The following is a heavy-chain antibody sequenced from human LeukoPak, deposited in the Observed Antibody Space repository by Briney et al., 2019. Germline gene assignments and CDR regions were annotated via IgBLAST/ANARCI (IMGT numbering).Heavy chain of an antibody. D-gene: IGHD5-18*01. CDR3: ARDGGYSYGSLHYYGMDV. CDR1: GYTFTGYY. J-gene: IGHJ6*02. V-gene: IGHV1-2*02. Sequence: ASVKVSCKASGYTFTGYYMHWVRQAPGQGLDWMAWINPNSGATKFAQKFQGRVTMTRDTSISTAYMELSRLRSDDTAVYYCARDGGYSYGSLHYYGMDVWGQGTTVTVSS. CDR2: INPNSGAT.